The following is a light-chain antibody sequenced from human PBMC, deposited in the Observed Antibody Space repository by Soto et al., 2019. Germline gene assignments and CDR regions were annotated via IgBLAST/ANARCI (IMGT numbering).Light chain of an antibody. CDR3: QQSGSSSWT. V-gene: IGKV3-20*01. Sequence: EIVLTQSPGTLSLSPGERATLSCRASQSVSSSYLAWYQQKPGQAPRLLIYGASSRSTGIPDRFSGSGSGTEFTLTISRLEPEDFAVDYCQQSGSSSWTFGQGTKVEIK. CDR1: QSVSSSY. J-gene: IGKJ1*01. CDR2: GAS.